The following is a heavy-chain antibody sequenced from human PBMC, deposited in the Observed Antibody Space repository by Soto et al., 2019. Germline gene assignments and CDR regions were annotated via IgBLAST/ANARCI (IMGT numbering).Heavy chain of an antibody. J-gene: IGHJ6*02. V-gene: IGHV4-30-4*01. Sequence: NPSETLSLTCTVSGGSISSGDYYWSWIRQPPGKGLEWIGYIYYSGSTYYNPSLKSRVTISVDTSKNQFSLRLSSVTAADTAVYYCARGVGVGAYYYYYGMDVWGQGTTVTVSS. CDR2: IYYSGST. CDR1: GGSISSGDYY. D-gene: IGHD1-26*01. CDR3: ARGVGVGAYYYYYGMDV.